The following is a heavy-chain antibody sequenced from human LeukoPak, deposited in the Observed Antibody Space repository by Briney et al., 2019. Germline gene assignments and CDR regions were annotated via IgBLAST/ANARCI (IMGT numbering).Heavy chain of an antibody. J-gene: IGHJ4*02. Sequence: PSETLSLTCAVYGGSFSGYYWSWIRQPPGKGLEWIGEINHSGSTSYNPSLKSRVTISVDTSKNQFSLKLSSVTAADTAVYYCAKSHSLEYRGYFDYWGQGTLVTVSS. CDR2: INHSGST. D-gene: IGHD2/OR15-2a*01. CDR1: GGSFSGYY. V-gene: IGHV4-34*01. CDR3: AKSHSLEYRGYFDY.